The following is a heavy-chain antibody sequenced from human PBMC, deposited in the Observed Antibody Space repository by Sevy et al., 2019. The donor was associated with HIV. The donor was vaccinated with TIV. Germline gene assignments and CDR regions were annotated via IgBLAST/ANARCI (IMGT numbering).Heavy chain of an antibody. Sequence: GKSLKISCAASGFTVNSNYMTWLRQAPGKGLEGVSVIHSDDTTYHADSVKDRFTISRDNFKNTLYLHMSSLRAEDTAVYYCARGKSGYGYALNYWGQGTLVTVSS. J-gene: IGHJ4*02. CDR3: ARGKSGYGYALNY. V-gene: IGHV3-66*01. CDR2: IHSDDTT. D-gene: IGHD5-18*01. CDR1: GFTVNSNY.